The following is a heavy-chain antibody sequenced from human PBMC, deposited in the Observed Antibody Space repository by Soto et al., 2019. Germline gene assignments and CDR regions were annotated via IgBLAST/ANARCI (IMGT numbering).Heavy chain of an antibody. CDR2: IYYTGST. V-gene: IGHV4-59*01. D-gene: IGHD3-10*01. Sequence: SETLSLTCTVSGGSLSSYWWSWIRQPPGRGLEWIGYIYYTGSTNYNPSLKSRVTISLDASKNQFSLKLSSVTAADTAVYYCARGPGASGTYHYYFDYWGPGTLVTVSS. CDR3: ARGPGASGTYHYYFDY. CDR1: GGSLSSYW. J-gene: IGHJ4*02.